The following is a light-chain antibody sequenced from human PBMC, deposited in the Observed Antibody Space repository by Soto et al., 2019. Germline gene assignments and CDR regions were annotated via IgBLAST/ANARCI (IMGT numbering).Light chain of an antibody. Sequence: QTVVTQPPSASGTPGQRVTISCSGSTSNIGSNSVNWYQQLPGTAPKLLLYSSDRRPSGVPDRFSGSKSGTSASLAINGLQPEDEADYYCQSYDRSLSGSFFGTGTKLTVL. J-gene: IGLJ1*01. CDR2: SSD. CDR3: QSYDRSLSGSF. V-gene: IGLV1-44*01. CDR1: TSNIGSNS.